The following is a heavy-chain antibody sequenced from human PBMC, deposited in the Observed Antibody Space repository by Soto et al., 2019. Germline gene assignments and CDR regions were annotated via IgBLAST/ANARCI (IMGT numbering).Heavy chain of an antibody. CDR1: GGSVSSSSYS. Sequence: SETLSLTCTVSGGSVSSSSYSWGWIRQSPGKGLEWIGTIYSSENTYYNPSLMSRVTMTRDTSISTAYMELSRLRSDDTAVYYCARDERQNYYYGMDVWGQGTTVTVSS. V-gene: IGHV4-39*02. CDR2: IYSSENT. CDR3: ARDERQNYYYGMDV. J-gene: IGHJ6*02.